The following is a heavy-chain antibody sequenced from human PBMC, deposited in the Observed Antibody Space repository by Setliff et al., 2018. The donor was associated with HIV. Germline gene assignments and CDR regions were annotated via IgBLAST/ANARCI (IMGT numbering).Heavy chain of an antibody. CDR2: IYYSGST. D-gene: IGHD3-3*01. J-gene: IGHJ4*02. Sequence: SETLSLTCTVSGGSISSGGYYWSWIRQHPGKGLEWIGYIYYSGSTNYNPSLKSRVTISVDTSKNQFSLKLSSVTAADTAVYYCARMNAYYNVWRSTYYFDYWGQGTLVTVSS. CDR1: GGSISSGGYY. CDR3: ARMNAYYNVWRSTYYFDY. V-gene: IGHV4-61*08.